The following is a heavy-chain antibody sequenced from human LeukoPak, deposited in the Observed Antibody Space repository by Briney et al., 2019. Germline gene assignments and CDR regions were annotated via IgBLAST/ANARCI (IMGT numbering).Heavy chain of an antibody. D-gene: IGHD6-13*01. CDR1: GGSISSHY. V-gene: IGHV4-59*11. CDR2: IYYSGST. CDR3: AREYSSSGFDY. J-gene: IGHJ4*02. Sequence: SETLSLTCTVSGGSISSHYWSWLRQPPGKGLGWIGYIYYSGSTNYNPSLKSRVTISVDTSKNQFSLKLSSVTAADTAVYYCAREYSSSGFDYRGQGTLVTVSS.